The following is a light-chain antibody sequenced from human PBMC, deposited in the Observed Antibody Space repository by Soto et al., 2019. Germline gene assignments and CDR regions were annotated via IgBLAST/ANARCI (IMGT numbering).Light chain of an antibody. CDR2: EVS. Sequence: QSALTQPRSVSGSPGQSVTISCAGTSSDVGSYNYVSWFQQHPGKPPKLIIYEVSNRPSGVSYRFSGSKSGNTASLTISGLQAEDEADYYCSSYTPSNTAFGGGTKLTVL. V-gene: IGLV2-11*01. J-gene: IGLJ2*01. CDR3: SSYTPSNTA. CDR1: SSDVGSYNY.